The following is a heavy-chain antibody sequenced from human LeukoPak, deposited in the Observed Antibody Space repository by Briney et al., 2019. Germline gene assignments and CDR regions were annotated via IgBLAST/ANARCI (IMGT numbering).Heavy chain of an antibody. V-gene: IGHV3-23*01. Sequence: GGSLRLSCAASGFTFSSYAMSWVRQAPGKGLEWVSTISGSGGGTYYADSVKGRFTISRDNAKNSLYLQMNSLRAEDTAVYYCARSMTYSGYETEYYFDYWGQGTLVTVSS. CDR3: ARSMTYSGYETEYYFDY. CDR1: GFTFSSYA. CDR2: ISGSGGGT. J-gene: IGHJ4*02. D-gene: IGHD5-12*01.